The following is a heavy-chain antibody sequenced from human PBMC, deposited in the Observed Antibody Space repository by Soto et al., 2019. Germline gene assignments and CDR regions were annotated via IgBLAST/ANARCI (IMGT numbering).Heavy chain of an antibody. D-gene: IGHD2-8*01. V-gene: IGHV3-30*03. J-gene: IGHJ4*02. CDR3: TTDGRYCTNGVCYSRRFDY. CDR2: ISYDRSNE. Sequence: GGSLRLSCAASGFTFSTYGMHWVRQAPGKGLEWVAVISYDRSNEFYSDSVKGRFTIPRDNSNHTLYLQMNSLKTEDTAVYYCTTDGRYCTNGVCYSRRFDYWGQGTLVTVSS. CDR1: GFTFSTYG.